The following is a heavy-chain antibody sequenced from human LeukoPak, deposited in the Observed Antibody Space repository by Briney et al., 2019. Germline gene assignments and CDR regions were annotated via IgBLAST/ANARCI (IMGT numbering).Heavy chain of an antibody. CDR3: ARADIVVVPADPFDY. CDR1: GFTFSSFS. CDR2: ISIGYNHI. J-gene: IGHJ4*02. D-gene: IGHD2-15*01. V-gene: IGHV3-21*01. Sequence: PGESLTLSCAASGFTFSSFSMNWVRQAPGRGLEWVASISIGYNHIYYADSVKGRFTISRDNAKNSLYLHMNRLRGEDTAVYYCARADIVVVPADPFDYWGQGTLVTVSS.